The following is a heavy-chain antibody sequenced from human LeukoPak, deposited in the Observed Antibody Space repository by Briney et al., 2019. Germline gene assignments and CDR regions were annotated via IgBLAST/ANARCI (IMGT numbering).Heavy chain of an antibody. Sequence: SGPTLVNPTQTLTLTCTFSGFSLSTSGMCMSWIRQPPGKALEWLGRLDWDDDKYYSTSLKTRLTLSKDTSKNQVVLTMTNVDPEDTATYYCARTKADSSGYFPHDYWGQGTLVTVSS. D-gene: IGHD3-22*01. CDR2: LDWDDDK. CDR1: GFSLSTSGMC. V-gene: IGHV2-70*11. J-gene: IGHJ4*02. CDR3: ARTKADSSGYFPHDY.